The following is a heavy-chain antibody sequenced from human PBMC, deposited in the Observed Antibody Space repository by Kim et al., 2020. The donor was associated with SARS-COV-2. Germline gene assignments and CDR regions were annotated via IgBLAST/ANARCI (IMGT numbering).Heavy chain of an antibody. CDR2: ISGSGGSK. V-gene: IGHV3-23*01. CDR1: GFNFNNYD. D-gene: IGHD3-10*01. Sequence: GGSLRLSCVGSGFNFNNYDFNWVRQAPGKGLQWVAHISGSGGSKYYADSVWGRFSISRDNYRDTVSLEMTNLRAEDTAVYYCAKDKGSFTMIRGVVTTTIFNYYNLDVWGQGTTVTVSS. CDR3: AKDKGSFTMIRGVVTTTIFNYYNLDV. J-gene: IGHJ6*02.